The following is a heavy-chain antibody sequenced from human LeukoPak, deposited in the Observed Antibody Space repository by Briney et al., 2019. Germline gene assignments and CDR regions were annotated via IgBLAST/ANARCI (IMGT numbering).Heavy chain of an antibody. CDR1: GFTFSTYA. V-gene: IGHV3-23*01. CDR2: ISGSGGST. D-gene: IGHD3-3*01. CDR3: AKDQPDYDFWSGYLDAFDI. J-gene: IGHJ3*02. Sequence: GGSLRLSCAASGFTFSTYAMSWVRQAPGKGLEWVSAISGSGGSTYYADSVKGRFTIARDNSKNTLYLQMNSLRAEDTAVYYCAKDQPDYDFWSGYLDAFDIWGQGTMVTVSS.